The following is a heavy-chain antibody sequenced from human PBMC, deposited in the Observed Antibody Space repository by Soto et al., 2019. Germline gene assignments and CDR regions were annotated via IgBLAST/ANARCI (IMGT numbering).Heavy chain of an antibody. Sequence: SETLSLTCTVSGGSIRNYYWSWIRQPPGKGLEWIAYIYHTGSTYTNPSLESRVTMSIDTSKNQFSLKLTSVTAADTALYFCARRVTAREPGGNDLFDYWGHGALVTVSS. CDR1: GGSIRNYY. D-gene: IGHD5-12*01. CDR2: IYHTGST. V-gene: IGHV4-59*01. CDR3: ARRVTAREPGGNDLFDY. J-gene: IGHJ4*01.